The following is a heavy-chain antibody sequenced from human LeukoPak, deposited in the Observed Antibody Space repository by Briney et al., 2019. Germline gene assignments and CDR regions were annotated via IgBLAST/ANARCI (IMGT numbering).Heavy chain of an antibody. CDR3: VVREEPPGSDGFDV. Sequence: GGSLRLSCAASGFTFGNTWVHWVRQAPGKGLVWVSLINADGTTTTSAASVKGRSTFSDNNARTTVSLQMNSLTIEHTAVYYCVVREEPPGSDGFDVWGQGTMSSVSS. V-gene: IGHV3-74*01. D-gene: IGHD1-14*01. CDR2: INADGTTT. CDR1: GFTFGNTW. J-gene: IGHJ3*01.